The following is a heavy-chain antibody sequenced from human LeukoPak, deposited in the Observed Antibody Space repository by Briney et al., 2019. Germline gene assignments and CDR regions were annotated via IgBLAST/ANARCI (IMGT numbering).Heavy chain of an antibody. D-gene: IGHD1-26*01. Sequence: GGSLRLSCEASGFSFNNYAMSWVRQAPGKGLEWVSAISGSGGSTYYADSVKGRFTISRDNSKNTLYLQMNSLRAEDTAVYYCAKGGWELPRTLDYWGQGTLVTVSS. J-gene: IGHJ4*02. CDR2: ISGSGGST. CDR3: AKGGWELPRTLDY. CDR1: GFSFNNYA. V-gene: IGHV3-23*01.